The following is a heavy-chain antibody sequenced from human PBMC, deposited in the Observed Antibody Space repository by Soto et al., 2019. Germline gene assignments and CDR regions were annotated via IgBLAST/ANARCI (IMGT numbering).Heavy chain of an antibody. J-gene: IGHJ4*02. CDR1: GGSFSGYY. CDR3: ARAGPSLRLLVRGVTKFDY. Sequence: SETLSLTCAVYGGSFSGYYWSWIRQPPGKGLEWIGEINHSGSTNYNPSLKSRVTISVDTSKNQFSLKLSSVTAADTAVYYCARAGPSLRLLVRGVTKFDYWGQGTLVTVSS. CDR2: INHSGST. V-gene: IGHV4-34*01. D-gene: IGHD3-10*01.